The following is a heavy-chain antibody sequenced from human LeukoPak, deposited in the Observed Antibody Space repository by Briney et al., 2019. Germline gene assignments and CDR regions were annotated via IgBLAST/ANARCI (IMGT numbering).Heavy chain of an antibody. CDR3: ARGYRGRDSSVGFDH. Sequence: PGGSLRLSCVVSGFTFSSYWIHWVRQAPGKGLGWVSRINSDESSTNYADSVKGRFTISRDNAKNTLYLQMNSLRAEDTAVYYCARGYRGRDSSVGFDHWGQGNLVTVSS. CDR1: GFTFSSYW. CDR2: INSDESST. J-gene: IGHJ4*02. V-gene: IGHV3-74*01. D-gene: IGHD3-16*01.